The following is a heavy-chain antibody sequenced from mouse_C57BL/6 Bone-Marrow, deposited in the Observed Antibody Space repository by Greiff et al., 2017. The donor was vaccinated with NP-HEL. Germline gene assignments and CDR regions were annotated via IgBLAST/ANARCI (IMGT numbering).Heavy chain of an antibody. V-gene: IGHV5-17*01. CDR3: ASPYYYGSSSAWFAY. Sequence: EVKLVESGGGLVKPGGSLKLSCAASGFTFSDYGMHWVRQAPEKGLEWVAYISSGSSTIYYADTVKGRFTISRDNAKNTLFLQMTSLRSEDTAMYYCASPYYYGSSSAWFAYWGQGTLVTVSA. CDR1: GFTFSDYG. CDR2: ISSGSSTI. D-gene: IGHD1-1*01. J-gene: IGHJ3*01.